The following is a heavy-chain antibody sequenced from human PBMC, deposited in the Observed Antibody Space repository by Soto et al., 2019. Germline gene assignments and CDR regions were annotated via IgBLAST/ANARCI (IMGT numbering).Heavy chain of an antibody. J-gene: IGHJ5*02. V-gene: IGHV1-18*01. D-gene: IGHD3-10*01. CDR2: ISAYNGNT. Sequence: QVQVVQSGTEVKKPGASVKVSCKASGYTFTNYGISWVRQAPGQGLEGMGWISAYNGNTNYAQICQGRITLTTDTSTTTAYMELRSLRSDDTAVYYCARGDTSSGLDPWGQGTLVTVSS. CDR1: GYTFTNYG. CDR3: ARGDTSSGLDP.